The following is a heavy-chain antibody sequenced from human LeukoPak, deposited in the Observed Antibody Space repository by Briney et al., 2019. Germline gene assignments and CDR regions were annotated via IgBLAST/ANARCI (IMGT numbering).Heavy chain of an antibody. CDR1: GYTFTGYY. CDR3: ARLTVGGNSRRWYMDV. Sequence: ASVKVSCKASGYTFTGYYMHWVRQAPGQGLEWMGWINPNSGGTNYAQKFQGRVTMTRDTSISTAYMELSRLRSDDTAVYYCARLTVGGNSRRWYMDVWGKGTTVTVSS. V-gene: IGHV1-2*02. J-gene: IGHJ6*03. CDR2: INPNSGGT. D-gene: IGHD4-23*01.